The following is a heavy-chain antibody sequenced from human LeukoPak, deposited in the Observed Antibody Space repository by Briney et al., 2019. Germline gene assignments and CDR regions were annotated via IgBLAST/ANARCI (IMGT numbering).Heavy chain of an antibody. J-gene: IGHJ5*02. CDR1: GYSFTSYY. D-gene: IGHD3-10*01. CDR2: INPKDGGT. V-gene: IGHV1-46*04. Sequence: ASVKVSCKASGYSFTSYYVHCVRQAPGQGLEWVGVINPKDGGTISAQKLQDRVALTSDTSTSTVYMEMNNLKSDDTAVYYCARRLWFGESNWFDPWGQGTLVTVSS. CDR3: ARRLWFGESNWFDP.